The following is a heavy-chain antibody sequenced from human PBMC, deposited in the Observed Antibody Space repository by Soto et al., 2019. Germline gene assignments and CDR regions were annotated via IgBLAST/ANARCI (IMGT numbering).Heavy chain of an antibody. CDR3: ARSPHIQLWSYPSDY. D-gene: IGHD5-18*01. V-gene: IGHV4-31*03. Sequence: QVQLQESGPGLVKPSQTLSLTCTASGGSISSGGYYWSWIRQHPGKGLAWIGYIYFSGSTYYNPSLNSRVTISVDTSKNQFSLKLTSVTAADTAVYYCARSPHIQLWSYPSDYWGQGTLVTVSS. J-gene: IGHJ4*02. CDR2: IYFSGST. CDR1: GGSISSGGYY.